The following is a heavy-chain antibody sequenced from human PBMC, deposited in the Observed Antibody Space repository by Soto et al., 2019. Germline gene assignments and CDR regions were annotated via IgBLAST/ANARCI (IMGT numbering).Heavy chain of an antibody. D-gene: IGHD6-6*01. CDR2: ISSSSSNI. Sequence: GGSLRLSCAASGFTFSSYAMSWVRQAPGKGLEWVSSISSSSSNIYYADSVKGRFTISRDNAKNSLYLQMNSLRAEDTAVYYCARVGGQLVPGFDYWGQGTLVTVSS. CDR1: GFTFSSYA. J-gene: IGHJ4*02. CDR3: ARVGGQLVPGFDY. V-gene: IGHV3-21*01.